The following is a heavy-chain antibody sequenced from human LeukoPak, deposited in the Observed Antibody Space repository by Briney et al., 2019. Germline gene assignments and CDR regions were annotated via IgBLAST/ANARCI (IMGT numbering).Heavy chain of an antibody. V-gene: IGHV3-23*01. CDR1: GFTFSSYA. CDR3: AKAPRAMWFGEPPPYYFDY. J-gene: IGHJ4*02. D-gene: IGHD3-10*01. Sequence: PGGSLRLSCAASGFTFSSYAMSWVRQAPGKGLEWVSAISGSGGSTYYADSVKGRFTISRDNSKNTLYLQMNSLRAEDTAVYYCAKAPRAMWFGEPPPYYFDYWGQGTLVTVSS. CDR2: ISGSGGST.